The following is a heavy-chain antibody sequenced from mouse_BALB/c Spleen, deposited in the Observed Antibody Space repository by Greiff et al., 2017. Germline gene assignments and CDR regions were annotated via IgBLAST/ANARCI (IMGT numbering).Heavy chain of an antibody. Sequence: EVQLVESGGGLVKPGGSLKLSCAASGFTFSSYAMSWVRQSPEKRLEWVAEISSGGSYTYYPDTVTGRFTISRDNAKNTLYLEMSSLRSEDTAMYYCARDYYGSSSFAYWGQGTLVTVSA. CDR3: ARDYYGSSSFAY. V-gene: IGHV5-9-4*01. J-gene: IGHJ3*01. CDR1: GFTFSSYA. CDR2: ISSGGSYT. D-gene: IGHD1-1*01.